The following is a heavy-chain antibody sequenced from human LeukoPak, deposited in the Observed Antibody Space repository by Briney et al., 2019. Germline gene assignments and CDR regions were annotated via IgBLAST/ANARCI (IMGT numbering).Heavy chain of an antibody. CDR2: INPSGGST. CDR1: GYTFASYY. D-gene: IGHD3-3*01. CDR3: ARVQSWSAPYYYMDV. V-gene: IGHV1-46*01. Sequence: ASVKVSCKASGYTFASYYIHWVRQAPGQGLEWMGIINPSGGSTSDAQKFQGRVTMTRDTSTSTVYMELSSLRSEDTAVYYCARVQSWSAPYYYMDVWGKGTTVTVSS. J-gene: IGHJ6*03.